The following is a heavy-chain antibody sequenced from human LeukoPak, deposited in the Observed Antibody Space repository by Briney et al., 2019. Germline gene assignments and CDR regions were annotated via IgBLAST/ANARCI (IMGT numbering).Heavy chain of an antibody. CDR3: ARVGSITIFGVVTQYYFDY. CDR1: GFTFSSYW. D-gene: IGHD3-3*01. J-gene: IGHJ4*02. CDR2: IKQDGSEK. Sequence: PGGSLRLSCAASGFTFSSYWMSWVRQAPGKGLEWVANIKQDGSEKYYVDSVKGRFTISRDNAKNSLYLQMNSLRAEDTAVYYCARVGSITIFGVVTQYYFDYWGQGTLVTVSS. V-gene: IGHV3-7*01.